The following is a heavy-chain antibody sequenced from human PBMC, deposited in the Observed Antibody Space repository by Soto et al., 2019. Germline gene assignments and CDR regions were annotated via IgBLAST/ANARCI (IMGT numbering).Heavy chain of an antibody. V-gene: IGHV6-1*01. D-gene: IGHD6-13*01. Sequence: SQTLSLTCAISGDSVSSNSAAWNWIRLSPSRGLEWLARTYYRSRWYNDYAVFVRSRITVNPDTSKNQFSLQLTSVTPEDTAVYYCARLLGYSSSSDQPPLDYWGQGTLVTVSS. CDR1: GDSVSSNSAA. CDR2: TYYRSRWYN. CDR3: ARLLGYSSSSDQPPLDY. J-gene: IGHJ4*02.